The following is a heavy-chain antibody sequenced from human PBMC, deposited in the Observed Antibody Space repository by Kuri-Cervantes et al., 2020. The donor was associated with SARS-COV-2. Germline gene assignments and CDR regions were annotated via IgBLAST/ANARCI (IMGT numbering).Heavy chain of an antibody. D-gene: IGHD6-13*01. CDR3: ARQDSSWTNYYYYYGMDV. CDR1: GGSISSSSYY. Sequence: SETLSLTCTVSGGSISSSSYYWGWIRQPPGKGLEWIGSIYYSGSTNYNPSLKSRVTISVDTSKNQFSLKLSSVTAADTAVYYCARQDSSWTNYYYYYGMDVWGQGTTVTVSS. J-gene: IGHJ6*02. V-gene: IGHV4-39*07. CDR2: IYYSGST.